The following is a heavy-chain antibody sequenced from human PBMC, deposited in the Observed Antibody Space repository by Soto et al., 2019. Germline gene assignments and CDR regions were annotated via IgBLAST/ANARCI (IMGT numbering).Heavy chain of an antibody. CDR3: ARVFPPGSSGSTLDY. CDR2: INPSGGST. CDR1: GYTFTSYY. Sequence: QVQLVQSGAEVKKPGASVKVSCKASGYTFTSYYMHWVRQAPGQGLEWMGIINPSGGSTSYAQKFQGRVTMTRDTSTSTVYMELSSLRSEDTAVYYCARVFPPGSSGSTLDYWGQGTLVTVSS. J-gene: IGHJ4*02. D-gene: IGHD3-22*01. V-gene: IGHV1-46*01.